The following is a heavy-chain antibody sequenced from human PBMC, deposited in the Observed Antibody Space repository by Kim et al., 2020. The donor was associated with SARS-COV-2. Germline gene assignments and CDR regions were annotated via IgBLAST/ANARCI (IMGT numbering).Heavy chain of an antibody. J-gene: IGHJ6*02. CDR1: GYTFTSYG. D-gene: IGHD3-10*01. Sequence: ASVKVSCKASGYTFTSYGISWVRQAPGQGLEWMGWISAYNGNTNYAQKLQGRVTMTTDTSTSTAYMELRSLRSDDTAVYYCAREPLLWFGEPQKQKYGMDVWGQGTTVTVSS. V-gene: IGHV1-18*04. CDR3: AREPLLWFGEPQKQKYGMDV. CDR2: ISAYNGNT.